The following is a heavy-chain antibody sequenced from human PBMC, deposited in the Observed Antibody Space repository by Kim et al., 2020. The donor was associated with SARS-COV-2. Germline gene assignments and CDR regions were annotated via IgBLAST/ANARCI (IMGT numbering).Heavy chain of an antibody. D-gene: IGHD3-10*01. CDR3: AREGSGSYNWFDP. J-gene: IGHJ5*02. Sequence: YSQKFQGRLTITRDPSATTAYMELSGLTSKDTAVYFCAREGSGSYNWFDPWGQGTLVTVSS. V-gene: IGHV1-3*01.